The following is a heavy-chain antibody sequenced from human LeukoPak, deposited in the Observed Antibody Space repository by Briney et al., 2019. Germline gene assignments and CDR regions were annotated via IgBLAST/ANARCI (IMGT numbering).Heavy chain of an antibody. CDR3: AKAVGASRPFDY. CDR1: GFTFSSYS. J-gene: IGHJ4*02. Sequence: GGSLRFSCAASGFTFSSYSMNWVRQAPGKGLEWVAFIRNDGSDKYYADSVKGRFTISRDNSKNTLDLHMKSLRGEDAALYYCAKAVGASRPFDYWGQGTLVTVSS. V-gene: IGHV3-30*02. CDR2: IRNDGSDK. D-gene: IGHD1-26*01.